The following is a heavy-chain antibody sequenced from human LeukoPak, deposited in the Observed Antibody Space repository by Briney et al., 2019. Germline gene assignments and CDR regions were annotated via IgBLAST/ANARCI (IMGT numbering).Heavy chain of an antibody. CDR2: IWYDGSNK. V-gene: IGHV3-33*01. CDR3: ARGPLLWFGESATGFDY. Sequence: PGGSLRLSCAASGFTFSSYGMHWVRQAPGKGLEWVAVIWYDGSNKYYADSVKGRFTISRDNSKNTLYLQMNSLRAEDTAVYYCARGPLLWFGESATGFDYWGQGTLVTVSS. J-gene: IGHJ4*02. D-gene: IGHD3-10*01. CDR1: GFTFSSYG.